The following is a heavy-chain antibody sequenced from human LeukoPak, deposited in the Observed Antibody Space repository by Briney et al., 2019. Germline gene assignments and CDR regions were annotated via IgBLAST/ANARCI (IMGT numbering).Heavy chain of an antibody. V-gene: IGHV4-34*01. CDR1: GGSFSGYY. Sequence: SETLSLTCAVYGGSFSGYYWSWIRQPPGKGLEWIGEINHSGSTNYNPSLKSRVTISVDTSKNQFSLKLSSVTAADTAVYYCAREAWYCSGGSCPNWGQGTLVTVSS. J-gene: IGHJ4*02. D-gene: IGHD2-15*01. CDR2: INHSGST. CDR3: AREAWYCSGGSCPN.